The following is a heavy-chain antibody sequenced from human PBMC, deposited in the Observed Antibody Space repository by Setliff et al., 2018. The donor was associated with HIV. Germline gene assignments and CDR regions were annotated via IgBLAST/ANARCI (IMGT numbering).Heavy chain of an antibody. V-gene: IGHV4-38-2*02. CDR1: GYSITSGYY. CDR2: MYDGGTP. CDR3: AREPDY. J-gene: IGHJ4*02. Sequence: SETLSLTCAVAGYSITSGYYWGWIRQPPGKGLEWIGNMYDGGTPHYNPSLKSRVTVSLDTSRNQFSLRLTSVTAADTAVYFCAREPDYWSQGTLVTVSS.